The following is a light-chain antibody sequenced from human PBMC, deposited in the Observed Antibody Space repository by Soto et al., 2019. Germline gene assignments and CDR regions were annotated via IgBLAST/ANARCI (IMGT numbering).Light chain of an antibody. CDR1: QSIRTS. Sequence: EVVLTQSPATLSLSPGERATLSCRASQSIRTSLAWYQQKPGQAPRLVIFDASNRANGVPARFGGSGSGTDFTLTISSLQSGDFAVYSCQQYNNWPITFGQGTRLEIK. J-gene: IGKJ5*01. V-gene: IGKV3-11*01. CDR2: DAS. CDR3: QQYNNWPIT.